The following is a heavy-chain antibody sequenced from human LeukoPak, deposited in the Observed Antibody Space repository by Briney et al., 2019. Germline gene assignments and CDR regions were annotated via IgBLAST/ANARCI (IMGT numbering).Heavy chain of an antibody. Sequence: GRSLRLSCSATGFTCSSYAMHWVRQAPGKGLEWVAIISYDGSTTHYSNSVKGRSTISRDNSRNTVYLQMNTLRPEDTAVYYCARGHGSGCFFIDNWGQGTLVTVSS. D-gene: IGHD3-10*01. V-gene: IGHV3-30-3*01. CDR2: ISYDGSTT. CDR3: ARGHGSGCFFIDN. CDR1: GFTCSSYA. J-gene: IGHJ4*02.